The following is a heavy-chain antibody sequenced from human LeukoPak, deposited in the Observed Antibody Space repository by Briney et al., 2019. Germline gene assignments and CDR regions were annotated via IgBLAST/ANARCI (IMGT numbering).Heavy chain of an antibody. CDR1: GFTFSSYS. CDR3: ARDESPTYYYGSGSFRFDP. J-gene: IGHJ5*02. CDR2: ISSSSSTI. D-gene: IGHD3-10*01. V-gene: IGHV3-48*02. Sequence: QAGGSLSLSCAASGFTFSSYSMNWVRQAPGKGLEWVSYISSSSSTIYYADSVKGRFTISRDNAKNSLYLQMNSLRDEDTAVYYCARDESPTYYYGSGSFRFDPWGHGTLVTVSS.